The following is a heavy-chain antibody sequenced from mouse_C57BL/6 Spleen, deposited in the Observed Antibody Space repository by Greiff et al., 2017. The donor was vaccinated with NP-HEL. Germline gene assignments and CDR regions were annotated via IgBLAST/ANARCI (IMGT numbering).Heavy chain of an antibody. Sequence: EVKLEESGPGMVKPSQSLSLTCTVTGYSITSGYDWHWIRHFPGNKLEWMGYISYSGSTNYNPSLKSRISITHDTSKNHFFLKLNSVTTEDTATYYCARDGATVVARGYFDVWGTGTTVTVSS. V-gene: IGHV3-1*01. CDR3: ARDGATVVARGYFDV. D-gene: IGHD1-1*01. CDR1: GYSITSGYD. J-gene: IGHJ1*03. CDR2: ISYSGST.